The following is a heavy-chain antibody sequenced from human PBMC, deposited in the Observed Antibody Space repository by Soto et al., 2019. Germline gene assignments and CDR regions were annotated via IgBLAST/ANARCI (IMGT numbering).Heavy chain of an antibody. CDR2: ISSSSSTI. Sequence: EVQLVESGGGLVQPGGSLRLSCAASGFTFSTYTMNWVRQAPGKGLEWVSYISSSSSTIYYADSVKGRFTISRDNAKNSLYLQMHSLRAEDTAVYYCAREYYGSGSYYPGGWFDPWGQGTLVTVSS. J-gene: IGHJ5*02. D-gene: IGHD3-10*01. CDR3: AREYYGSGSYYPGGWFDP. V-gene: IGHV3-48*01. CDR1: GFTFSTYT.